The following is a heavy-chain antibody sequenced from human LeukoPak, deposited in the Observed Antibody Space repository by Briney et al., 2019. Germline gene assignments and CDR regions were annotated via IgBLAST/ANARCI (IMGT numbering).Heavy chain of an antibody. V-gene: IGHV3-11*01. J-gene: IGHJ5*02. Sequence: GGSLRLSCAASGFTFSDYYMSWLRQAPGKGLEWVSYISSSGSTIYYADSVKGRFTISRDNAKNSLYLQMNSLRAEDTAVYYCAREEFDFWSGYLNWFDPWGQGTLVTVSS. D-gene: IGHD3-3*01. CDR3: AREEFDFWSGYLNWFDP. CDR2: ISSSGSTI. CDR1: GFTFSDYY.